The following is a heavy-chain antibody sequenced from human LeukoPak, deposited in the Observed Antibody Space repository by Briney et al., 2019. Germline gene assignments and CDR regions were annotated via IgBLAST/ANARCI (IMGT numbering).Heavy chain of an antibody. CDR3: ARDDDYSSSWYNAFDI. Sequence: ASQTLSLTCTVSGGSISSGDYYWSWIRQPPGKGLEWIGYIYYSGSTYYNPSLKSRVTISVDTSKNQFSLKLSSVTAADTAEYYCARDDDYSSSWYNAFDIWGQGTMVTVSS. J-gene: IGHJ3*02. D-gene: IGHD6-13*01. CDR2: IYYSGST. V-gene: IGHV4-30-4*01. CDR1: GGSISSGDYY.